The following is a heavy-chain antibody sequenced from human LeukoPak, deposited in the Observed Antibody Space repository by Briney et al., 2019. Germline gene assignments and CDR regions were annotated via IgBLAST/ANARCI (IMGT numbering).Heavy chain of an antibody. CDR3: ARARDYHSDYGMDV. J-gene: IGHJ6*02. Sequence: PSETLSLTCTVSGGSISSGDYYWSWIRQPPGKGLEWIGCIYYSGSTYYNPSLKSRVTISVDTSKNQFSLKLSSVTAADTAVYYCARARDYHSDYGMDVWGQGTTVTVSS. CDR2: IYYSGST. V-gene: IGHV4-30-4*01. CDR1: GGSISSGDYY. D-gene: IGHD4-11*01.